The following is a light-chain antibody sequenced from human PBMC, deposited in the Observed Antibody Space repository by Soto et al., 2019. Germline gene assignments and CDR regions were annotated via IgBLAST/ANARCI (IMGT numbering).Light chain of an antibody. CDR1: QSVSSSY. CDR3: QQYGSSPGIT. V-gene: IGKV3-20*01. J-gene: IGKJ3*01. Sequence: EIVLTQSPGTLSLSPGERATLSCRASQSVSSSYLAWYQQKPGQAPRLLIYGASSGATGIPDRFSGSGSGTDFTLTISRLEPEDFAVYNCQQYGSSPGITFGPGT. CDR2: GAS.